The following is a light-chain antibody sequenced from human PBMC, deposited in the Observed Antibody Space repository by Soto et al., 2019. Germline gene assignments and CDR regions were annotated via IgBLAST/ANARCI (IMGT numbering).Light chain of an antibody. CDR1: SSNIGANSD. V-gene: IGLV1-40*01. CDR3: QSYDNSMSGFYV. J-gene: IGLJ1*01. Sequence: QSVLTQPPSVSGAPGQRVTISCTGSSSNIGANSDVHWYQQLTGAAPKLLIYGNTNRPSGVSDRFSASKSGTSASLAITGIQAEDEADYYCQSYDNSMSGFYVFGTGTKVTVL. CDR2: GNT.